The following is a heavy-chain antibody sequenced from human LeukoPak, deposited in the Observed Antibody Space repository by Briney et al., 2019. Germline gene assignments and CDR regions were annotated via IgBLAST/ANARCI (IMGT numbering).Heavy chain of an antibody. J-gene: IGHJ4*02. CDR3: ARGLSDYVWGSYRPFFDY. V-gene: IGHV1-46*01. CDR1: GYTFTSYY. D-gene: IGHD3-16*02. CDR2: INPSGGTT. Sequence: ASVKVSCKASGYTFTSYYMHWVRQAPGQGLEWMGIINPSGGTTNYAQKFQGRVTMTRDMSTSTVYMELSSLRSEDTAVYYCARGLSDYVWGSYRPFFDYWGQGTLVTVSS.